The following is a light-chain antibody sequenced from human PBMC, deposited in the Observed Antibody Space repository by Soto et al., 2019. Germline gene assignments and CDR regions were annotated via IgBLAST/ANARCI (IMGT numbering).Light chain of an antibody. V-gene: IGKV3-20*01. CDR2: GAS. Sequence: IVMTQSPSTLSVSTGERATLSCRASQSVSSSYLAWYQQKPGQAPRLLIYGASSRATGIPDRFSGSGSGTDFTLTISRLEPEDFAVYYCQQYGSSTIPFGQGTRLEI. J-gene: IGKJ5*01. CDR1: QSVSSSY. CDR3: QQYGSSTIP.